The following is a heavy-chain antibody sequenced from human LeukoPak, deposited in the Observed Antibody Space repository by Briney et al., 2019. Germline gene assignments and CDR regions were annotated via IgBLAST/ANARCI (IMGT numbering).Heavy chain of an antibody. J-gene: IGHJ4*02. D-gene: IGHD6-19*01. CDR2: IYSNGIA. Sequence: SETLSLTCTISGGSITTYYWSWIRQPPGKALEWIGYIYSNGIANYSPSLKSRVSISVDTSKNQFSLKLTSVTAADTAVYYCASLYSSDHYWGQGTLVTVSS. CDR3: ASLYSSDHY. CDR1: GGSITTYY. V-gene: IGHV4-59*12.